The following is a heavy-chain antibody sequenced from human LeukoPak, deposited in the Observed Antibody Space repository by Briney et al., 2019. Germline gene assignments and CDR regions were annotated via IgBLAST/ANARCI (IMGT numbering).Heavy chain of an antibody. CDR1: GHSLTSYY. D-gene: IGHD2-2*01. CDR2: IIPNGGAT. CDR3: ARLECSSTSCYFNSGYDLFDY. Sequence: ASVSVSCKPSGHSLTSYYMHCVRHPPEEGREWMGWIIPNGGATNYTQTFQGRVSLTRDTSISTAYMELSRVRSDDTAVYYCARLECSSTSCYFNSGYDLFDYWGQGTLVTVSS. V-gene: IGHV1-2*02. J-gene: IGHJ4*02.